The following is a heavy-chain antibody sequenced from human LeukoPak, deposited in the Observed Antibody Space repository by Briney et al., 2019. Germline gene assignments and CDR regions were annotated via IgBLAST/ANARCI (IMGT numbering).Heavy chain of an antibody. CDR3: AKDGTSYYYIYS. Sequence: GGSLRLSCAASGFTFNNYGMHWVRQAPGKGLEWLAFIRYDGSNTYYADSVKGRFTVSRDDSKNTLYLQMNSLRGDDTAVYYCAKDGTSYYYIYSWGQGTLVTVSS. V-gene: IGHV3-30*02. J-gene: IGHJ4*02. D-gene: IGHD2/OR15-2a*01. CDR1: GFTFNNYG. CDR2: IRYDGSNT.